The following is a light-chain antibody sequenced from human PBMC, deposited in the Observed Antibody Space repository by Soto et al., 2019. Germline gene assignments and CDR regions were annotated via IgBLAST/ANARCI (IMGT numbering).Light chain of an antibody. Sequence: SALTQPASVSGSPGQSITISCTGTSSDVGSYNLVSWYQQHPGKAPKLMIYEGSKRPSGVSNRFSGSKSGNTASLTISGLQAEDEADYYCCSYAGSSTFEVFGTGPKLTVL. CDR3: CSYAGSSTFEV. CDR1: SSDVGSYNL. CDR2: EGS. V-gene: IGLV2-23*03. J-gene: IGLJ1*01.